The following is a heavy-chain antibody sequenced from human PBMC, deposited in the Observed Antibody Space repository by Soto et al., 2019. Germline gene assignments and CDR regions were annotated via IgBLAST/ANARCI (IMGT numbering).Heavy chain of an antibody. J-gene: IGHJ4*02. CDR2: IKTDGTYA. D-gene: IGHD3-22*01. CDR1: GFTFSTYW. V-gene: IGHV3-74*01. Sequence: EVQPVESGGDLVQPGGSLRLSCAASGFTFSTYWMHWVRQAPGKGLLWVSRIKTDGTYATYADSVKGRFTISRDNAKNPLYLQMNSLRVEDAAVYYCAAGGSGYYANWGQGTLVTVSS. CDR3: AAGGSGYYAN.